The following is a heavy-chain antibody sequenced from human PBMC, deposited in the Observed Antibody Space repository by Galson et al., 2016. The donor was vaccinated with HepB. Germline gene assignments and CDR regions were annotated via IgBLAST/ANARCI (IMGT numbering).Heavy chain of an antibody. D-gene: IGHD3-3*01. CDR1: GFSLSTSGVA. V-gene: IGHV2-5*01. J-gene: IGHJ4*02. Sequence: PALVTPTQTLTLTCTFSGFSLSTSGVAVGWIRQPPGKALEWLALIHWNDAKRYDPSLQSRLTITKDTPKKQVVLTMSDMDPVDTGTYFFSHFFYFWSRYLDETFDYWGRGTLVTVSS. CDR3: SHFFYFWSRYLDETFDY. CDR2: IHWNDAK.